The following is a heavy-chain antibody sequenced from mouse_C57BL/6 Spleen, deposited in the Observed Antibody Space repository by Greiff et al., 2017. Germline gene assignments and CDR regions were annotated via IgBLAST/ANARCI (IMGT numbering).Heavy chain of an antibody. CDR3: ARADYYGSSYDWYFDV. CDR2: IHTIIGST. J-gene: IGHJ1*03. V-gene: IGHV1-64*01. D-gene: IGHD1-1*01. CDR1: GYTFTSYW. Sequence: QVQLQQPGAELVKPGASVKLSCKASGYTFTSYWMHWVKQRPGQGLEWIGMIHTIIGSTNYNEKFKSKATLTVDKSSSTAYMQLSSLTSEDSAVYYCARADYYGSSYDWYFDVWGTGTTITVSS.